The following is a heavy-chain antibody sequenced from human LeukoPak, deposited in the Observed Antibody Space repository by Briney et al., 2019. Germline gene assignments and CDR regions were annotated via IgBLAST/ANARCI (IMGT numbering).Heavy chain of an antibody. J-gene: IGHJ4*02. D-gene: IGHD6-13*01. CDR2: IYYSGST. CDR3: ARHLSSSWYYFDY. Sequence: TTSETLSLTCTVSGGSISSSSYYWGWIRQPPGKGLEWIGSIYYSGSTYYNPSLKSRVTISVDTSKNQFSLKLSSVTAADTAVYYCARHLSSSWYYFDYWGQGTLVTVSS. CDR1: GGSISSSSYY. V-gene: IGHV4-39*01.